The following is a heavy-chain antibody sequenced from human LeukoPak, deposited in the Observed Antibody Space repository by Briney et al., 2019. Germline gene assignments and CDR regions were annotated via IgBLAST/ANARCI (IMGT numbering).Heavy chain of an antibody. D-gene: IGHD3-3*01. CDR1: GYTFTGYY. CDR2: INPNSGGT. CDR3: ARATPYYDFWSGYYGYYYYYMDV. V-gene: IGHV1-2*02. J-gene: IGHJ6*03. Sequence: ASVKVSCKASGYTFTGYYMHWVRQAPGQGLERVGWINPNSGGTNYAQKFQGRVTMTRDTSISTAYMELSRLRSDDTAVYYCARATPYYDFWSGYYGYYYYYMDVWGKGTTVTVSS.